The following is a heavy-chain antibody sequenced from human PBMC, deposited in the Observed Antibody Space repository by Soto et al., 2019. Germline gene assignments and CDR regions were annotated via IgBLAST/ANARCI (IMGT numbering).Heavy chain of an antibody. V-gene: IGHV3-33*01. Sequence: GGSLRLSCAASGFTFSSYGMHWVRQAPGKGQERVAVIWYDGSNKYYADSVTGRFTISRDNSKNTLHLQMNSLRAEDTAVYYCARESGLITGTTDYYYCKGGWGQGTTGTV. CDR2: IWYDGSNK. D-gene: IGHD1-20*01. CDR1: GFTFSSYG. CDR3: ARESGLITGTTDYYYCKGG. J-gene: IGHJ6*02.